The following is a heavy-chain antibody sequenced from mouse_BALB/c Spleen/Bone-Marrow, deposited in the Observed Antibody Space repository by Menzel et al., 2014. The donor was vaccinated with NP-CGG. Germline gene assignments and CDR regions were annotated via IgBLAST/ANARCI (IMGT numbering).Heavy chain of an antibody. CDR3: AYGNYGYAMDY. CDR1: GYTLTSYT. V-gene: IGHV1-4*01. CDR2: INPSSGYT. J-gene: IGHJ4*01. Sequence: VQLQQSGAELARPGASVKMSCKASGYTLTSYTMHWVKQRPGQGLEWIGYINPSSGYTNYNQKFKGKATLTADKSSSTAYMQLSSLTSEDSAVYYCAYGNYGYAMDYWGQGTSVTVSS. D-gene: IGHD2-10*02.